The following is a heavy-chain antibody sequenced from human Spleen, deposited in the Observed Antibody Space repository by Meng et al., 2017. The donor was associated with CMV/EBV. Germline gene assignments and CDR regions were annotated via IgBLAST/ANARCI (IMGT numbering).Heavy chain of an antibody. V-gene: IGHV1-2*02. D-gene: IGHD5-18*01. CDR3: ARGDYTTMVGSSYFYGMDV. CDR2: INPNSGGT. Sequence: ASVKVSCKASGYTFTGYYMHWVRQAPGQGLEWMGWINPNSGGTNYAQKFQGRVTMTRDTSISTAYMELSRLRSDDTAVYYCARGDYTTMVGSSYFYGMDVWGQGTTVTVSS. CDR1: GYTFTGYY. J-gene: IGHJ6*02.